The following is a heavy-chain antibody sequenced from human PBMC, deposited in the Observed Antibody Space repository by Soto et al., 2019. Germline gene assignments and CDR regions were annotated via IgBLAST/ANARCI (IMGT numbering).Heavy chain of an antibody. Sequence: ASVKVSCKASGGTFSSYAISWVRQAPGQGLEWMGGIIPIFGTANYAQKFQGRVTITADESTSTAYMELSSLRSEDTAVYYCARVWEVDTIFGVVIKDYYYGMDVWGQGTTVTVSS. CDR3: ARVWEVDTIFGVVIKDYYYGMDV. J-gene: IGHJ6*02. V-gene: IGHV1-69*13. CDR2: IIPIFGTA. D-gene: IGHD3-3*01. CDR1: GGTFSSYA.